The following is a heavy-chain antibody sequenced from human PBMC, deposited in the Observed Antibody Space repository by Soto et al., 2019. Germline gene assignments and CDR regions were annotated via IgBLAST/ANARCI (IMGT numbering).Heavy chain of an antibody. V-gene: IGHV4-30-2*01. Sequence: SETLSLTCAVSGGSISSGGYSWSWIRQPPGKGLEWIGYIYHSGSTYYNPSLKSRVTISVDRSKNQFSLKLSSVTAADTAVYYCARLVVDYYDSSGYYFSPYYFDYWGQGTLVTVSS. CDR3: ARLVVDYYDSSGYYFSPYYFDY. CDR1: GGSISSGGYS. D-gene: IGHD3-22*01. CDR2: IYHSGST. J-gene: IGHJ4*02.